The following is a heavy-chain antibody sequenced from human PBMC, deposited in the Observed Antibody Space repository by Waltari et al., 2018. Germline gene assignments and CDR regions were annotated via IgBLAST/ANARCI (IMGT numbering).Heavy chain of an antibody. Sequence: EVQLVESGGGLVKPGGSLRLSCAASGFTFSNAWMSWVRQAPGKGLEWVGRIKSKTDGGNKEYGAPGKGRFTISRDDSKNTRYLQMNSLKTEDTAVYYCTTRYSGSYSRYEACDIWGQGTMVTVSS. CDR1: GFTFSNAW. CDR2: IKSKTDGGNK. V-gene: IGHV3-15*01. D-gene: IGHD1-26*01. J-gene: IGHJ3*02. CDR3: TTRYSGSYSRYEACDI.